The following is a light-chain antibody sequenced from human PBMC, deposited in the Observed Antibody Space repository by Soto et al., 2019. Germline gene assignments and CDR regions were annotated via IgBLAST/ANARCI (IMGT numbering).Light chain of an antibody. V-gene: IGKV3-15*01. CDR3: QQYNNGHL. CDR1: QSVSSN. J-gene: IGKJ2*01. CDR2: GAS. Sequence: EIVMTQSPATLSVSPGERATLSCRASQSVSSNLAWYQQKPGQAPRLLIYGASTRATGIPARFSGSGSGTEFTLTISSQQSEDGAVYYCQQYNNGHLVGQGTKLEIK.